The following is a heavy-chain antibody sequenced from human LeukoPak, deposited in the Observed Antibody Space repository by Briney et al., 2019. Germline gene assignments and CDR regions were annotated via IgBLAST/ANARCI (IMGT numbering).Heavy chain of an antibody. D-gene: IGHD2-15*01. CDR1: GFTFSSYG. V-gene: IGHV3-30*03. Sequence: GGSLRLSCAASGFTFSSYGMHWVRQAPGKGLEWVAVISYDGSNKYYADSVKGRFTISRDNSKNTLYLQMNSLRAEDTAVYYCARDSDCSGGSCHFDYWGQGTLVTVSS. J-gene: IGHJ4*02. CDR2: ISYDGSNK. CDR3: ARDSDCSGGSCHFDY.